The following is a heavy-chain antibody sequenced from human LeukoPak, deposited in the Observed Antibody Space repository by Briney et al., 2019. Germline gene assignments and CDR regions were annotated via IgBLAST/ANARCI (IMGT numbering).Heavy chain of an antibody. V-gene: IGHV4-39*07. D-gene: IGHD3-22*01. CDR2: IYYSGST. CDR3: ARDRTPGVITTPFDY. J-gene: IGHJ4*02. CDR1: GGSISSSSYY. Sequence: PSETLSLTCTVSGGSISSSSYYWGWIRQPPGKGLEWIGSIYYSGSTYYNPSLKSRVTISVDTSKNQFSLKLSSVTAADTAVYYCARDRTPGVITTPFDYWGQGTLVTVSS.